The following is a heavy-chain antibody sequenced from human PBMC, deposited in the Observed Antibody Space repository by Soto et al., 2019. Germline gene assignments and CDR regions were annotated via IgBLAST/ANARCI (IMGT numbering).Heavy chain of an antibody. CDR1: GFSLTTDRVG. V-gene: IGHV2-5*02. Sequence: KESGPTLVKPTQTLTLTCTFSGFSLTTDRVGVGWIRQPPGEALEWLAVIYWDDSKTYRPSLESRLTITKDTSKNQVALTMTNTDSVDTATYYCAHAYGGRSLYWGQGTLVTVSS. CDR2: IYWDDSK. J-gene: IGHJ4*02. CDR3: AHAYGGRSLY. D-gene: IGHD1-26*01.